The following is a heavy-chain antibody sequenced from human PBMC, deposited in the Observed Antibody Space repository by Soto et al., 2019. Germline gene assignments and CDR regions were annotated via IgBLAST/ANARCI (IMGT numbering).Heavy chain of an antibody. CDR1: GFTFSSYA. V-gene: IGHV3-23*01. CDR3: HYDFWSGYTDY. J-gene: IGHJ4*02. D-gene: IGHD3-3*01. CDR2: ISGSGGST. Sequence: GGSLRLSCAASGFTFSSYAMSWVRQAPGKGLEWVSAISGSGGSTYHADSVKGRFTISRDNSKNTLYLQMNSLRAEDTAVYYCHYDFWSGYTDYWGQGTLVTVSS.